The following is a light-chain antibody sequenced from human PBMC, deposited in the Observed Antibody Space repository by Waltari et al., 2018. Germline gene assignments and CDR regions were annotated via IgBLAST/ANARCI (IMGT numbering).Light chain of an antibody. Sequence: QSALTQPASVSGSPGQSITIPCTGTSSDVGGSNYVSWYQQHPGKAPKLMIYEVSNRPSRVSNRFSGSKSGNTASLTISGLQAEDEADYYCSSYTSSSTYVFGTGTKVTVL. CDR2: EVS. J-gene: IGLJ1*01. CDR1: SSDVGGSNY. CDR3: SSYTSSSTYV. V-gene: IGLV2-14*01.